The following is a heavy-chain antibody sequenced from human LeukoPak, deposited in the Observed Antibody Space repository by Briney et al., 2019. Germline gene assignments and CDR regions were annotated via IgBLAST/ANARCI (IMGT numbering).Heavy chain of an antibody. Sequence: GGSLRLSCAASGFTFSSYWMSWVRQAPGKGLEWVANIKQDGSEKYYVDSVKGRFTISRDNAKNSLYLQMNSLRAEDTAVYYCARDRGYFDWLLIFWGQGTLGTVSS. CDR3: ARDRGYFDWLLIF. D-gene: IGHD3-9*01. V-gene: IGHV3-7*01. J-gene: IGHJ4*02. CDR1: GFTFSSYW. CDR2: IKQDGSEK.